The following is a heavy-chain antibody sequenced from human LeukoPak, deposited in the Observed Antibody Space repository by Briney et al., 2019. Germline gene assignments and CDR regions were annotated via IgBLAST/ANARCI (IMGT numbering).Heavy chain of an antibody. D-gene: IGHD4-11*01. CDR1: GFTVSSNY. CDR2: ISSTGGYT. V-gene: IGHV3-11*06. Sequence: GGSLRLSCVASGFTVSSNYMSWVRQAPGKGLEWISYISSTGGYTNYADSVKGRFTISRDNAKNSLYLQMNSLRAEDMAVYYCARGYRAPDYWGQGTLVTVSS. CDR3: ARGYRAPDY. J-gene: IGHJ4*02.